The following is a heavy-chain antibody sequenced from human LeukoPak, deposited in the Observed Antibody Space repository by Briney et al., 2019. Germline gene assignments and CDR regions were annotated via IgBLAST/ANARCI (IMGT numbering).Heavy chain of an antibody. Sequence: QPGGSLRLSCAASGFTFSSYWMSWVRQAPGKGLEWVANIKQDGSEKYYVDSVKGRFTISRDNAKNSLYLQMNSLRAEDTAVYYCARDRGDGYSSSWGDYWGQGTLVTVSS. CDR2: IKQDGSEK. D-gene: IGHD6-13*01. CDR1: GFTFSSYW. V-gene: IGHV3-7*01. J-gene: IGHJ4*02. CDR3: ARDRGDGYSSSWGDY.